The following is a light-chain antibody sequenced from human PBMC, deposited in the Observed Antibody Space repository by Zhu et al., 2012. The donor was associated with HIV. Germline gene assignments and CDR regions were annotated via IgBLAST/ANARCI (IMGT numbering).Light chain of an antibody. CDR3: QQYHSYPLT. CDR1: QSISPW. Sequence: DIRMTQSPSTVSASVGDRVTITCRANQSISPWLAWDQQKPGKAPKLLIYKASSLESGVPSRFSGSGSGTEFTLTISSLQPDDFATYCCQQYHSYPLTFGGGTKVEIK. V-gene: IGKV1-5*03. J-gene: IGKJ4*01. CDR2: KAS.